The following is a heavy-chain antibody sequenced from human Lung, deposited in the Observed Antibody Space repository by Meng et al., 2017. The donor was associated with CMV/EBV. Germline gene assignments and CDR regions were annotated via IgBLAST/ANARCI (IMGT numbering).Heavy chain of an antibody. CDR3: AREGGKGDYSDYRIYYGMDF. CDR2: VSYSGRT. D-gene: IGHD4-17*01. J-gene: IGHJ6*02. CDR1: GTSISSSTYY. V-gene: IGHV4-39*07. Sequence: SETLSLXCTVSGTSISSSTYYWGWIRQPPGKGLVWIGSVSYSGRTYYNPTLKSRVTISVDTSKNQLSLRLSSVTAADTAVYYCAREGGKGDYSDYRIYYGMDFWGQRTTVTVSS.